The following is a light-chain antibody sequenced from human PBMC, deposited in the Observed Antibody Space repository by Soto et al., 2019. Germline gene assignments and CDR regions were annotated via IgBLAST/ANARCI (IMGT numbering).Light chain of an antibody. Sequence: QSALTQPASVSGSPGQSITISCTGTSSDVGGYNYDSWYQQHPGKAPKLMIYEVSNRPSGVSNRFSGSKSGNTASLTISGLQAEDEADYYCSSYTSSSTLGFGGGTKVTVL. CDR1: SSDVGGYNY. CDR2: EVS. CDR3: SSYTSSSTLG. V-gene: IGLV2-14*01. J-gene: IGLJ2*01.